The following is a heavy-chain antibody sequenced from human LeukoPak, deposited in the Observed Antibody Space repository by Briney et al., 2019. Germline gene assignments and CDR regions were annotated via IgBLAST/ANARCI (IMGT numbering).Heavy chain of an antibody. D-gene: IGHD6-13*01. V-gene: IGHV4-39*01. Sequence: SETLSLTCTVSGGSISSSSYYWGWIRQPLGKGLEWIGSIYYSGSTYYNPSLKSRVTISVDTSKNQFSLKLSSVTAADTAVYYCARNLNSSWYEYYFDYWGQGTLVTVSS. CDR3: ARNLNSSWYEYYFDY. CDR1: GGSISSSSYY. CDR2: IYYSGST. J-gene: IGHJ4*02.